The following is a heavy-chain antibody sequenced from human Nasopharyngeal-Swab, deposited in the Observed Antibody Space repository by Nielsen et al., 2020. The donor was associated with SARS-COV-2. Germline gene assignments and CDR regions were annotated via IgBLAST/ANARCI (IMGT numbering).Heavy chain of an antibody. CDR3: ARDGARGRSSSEGFGMDV. CDR1: GGSFSGYS. D-gene: IGHD6-13*01. V-gene: IGHV4-34*01. J-gene: IGHJ6*02. Sequence: ESLKISCAVYGGSFSGYSWSWIRQPPGKGLEWIGEINHSGSTNYNPSLKSRVTISVDTSKNQFSLKLSSVSVADTAVYYCARDGARGRSSSEGFGMDVWGQGTTVTVSS. CDR2: INHSGST.